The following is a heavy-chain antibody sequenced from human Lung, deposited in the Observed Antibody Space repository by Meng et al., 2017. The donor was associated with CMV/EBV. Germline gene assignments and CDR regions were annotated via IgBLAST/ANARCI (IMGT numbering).Heavy chain of an antibody. V-gene: IGHV4-39*07. CDR3: ARDRDCSSTSCYDSVF. CDR1: GGSISSSSYY. D-gene: IGHD2-2*01. J-gene: IGHJ4*02. CDR2: IYYSGST. Sequence: SXTXSLXXTVSGGSISSSSYYWGWIRQPPGKGLEWIGSIYYSGSTYYNPSLKSRVTISVDTSKNQFSLKLSSVTAADTAVYYCARDRDCSSTSCYDSVFWXQGTXVTVSS.